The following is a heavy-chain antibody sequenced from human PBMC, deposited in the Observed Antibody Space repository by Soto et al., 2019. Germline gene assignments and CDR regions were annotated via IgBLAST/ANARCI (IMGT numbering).Heavy chain of an antibody. CDR2: ISWDGGST. D-gene: IGHD5-12*01. J-gene: IGHJ4*02. Sequence: PGGSLRLSCAASGFTFDDYTMHWVRQAPGKGLEWVSLISWDGGSTYYADSVKGRFTISRDNSKNSLYLQMNSLRTEDTALYYCAKEVREEMATDYFDYWGQGTLVTVSS. CDR3: AKEVREEMATDYFDY. CDR1: GFTFDDYT. V-gene: IGHV3-43*01.